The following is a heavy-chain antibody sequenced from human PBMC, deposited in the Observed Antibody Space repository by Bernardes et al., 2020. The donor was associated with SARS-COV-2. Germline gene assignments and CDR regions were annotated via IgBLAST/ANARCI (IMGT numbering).Heavy chain of an antibody. Sequence: SETLSLTCTVSGGPVTSHQWSWIRQAPGKGLEWIGYVQYSVGTNYNPPLKSRVTISLDTPNNQFSLKLRSVTAADTAVYYCARVSYYDSSGHSWLDPWGQGTLVTVSS. CDR1: GGPVTSHQ. V-gene: IGHV4-59*02. CDR3: ARVSYYDSSGHSWLDP. D-gene: IGHD3-22*01. CDR2: VQYSVGT. J-gene: IGHJ5*02.